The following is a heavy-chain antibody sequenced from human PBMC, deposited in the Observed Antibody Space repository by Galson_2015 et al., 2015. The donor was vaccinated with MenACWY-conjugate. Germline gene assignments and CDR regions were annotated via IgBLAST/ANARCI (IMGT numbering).Heavy chain of an antibody. CDR3: ARDGRAFSYWYFDL. J-gene: IGHJ2*01. CDR2: ISDTGSST. V-gene: IGHV3-23*01. CDR1: GFMFKNFV. Sequence: SLRLSCAASGFMFKNFVMSWVRQTPRRGLEWVATISDTGSSTFYAHSVKGRVTISRDNFKNMLHLQMDFLGLDDTAVYYCARDGRAFSYWYFDLWGRGTPVTVSS.